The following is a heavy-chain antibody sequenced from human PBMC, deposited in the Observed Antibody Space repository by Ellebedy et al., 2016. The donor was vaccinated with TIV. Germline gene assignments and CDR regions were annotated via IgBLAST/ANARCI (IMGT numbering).Heavy chain of an antibody. CDR2: IYPGDSET. V-gene: IGHV5-51*01. Sequence: PGGSLRLSCKGSGYIFGSYWIGWVRQMPGKGLEWMGVIYPGDSETRYSPSFQGQVTISADKSTNTAYLQWNSLKASDTATYYCARQYSTGLGGAGYWGQGTLVTVSS. J-gene: IGHJ4*02. CDR1: GYIFGSYW. CDR3: ARQYSTGLGGAGY. D-gene: IGHD2-8*02.